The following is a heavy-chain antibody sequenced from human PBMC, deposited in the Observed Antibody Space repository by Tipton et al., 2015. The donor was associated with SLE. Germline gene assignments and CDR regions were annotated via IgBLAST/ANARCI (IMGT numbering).Heavy chain of an antibody. Sequence: TLSLTCAVYGGSFSGYYWSWIRQPPGKGLEWIGEINHSGRTNCNPSLKSRVTISVDTSKNQFSLKLSSVTAADTAVYYCADGIAAAGTYFQHWGQGTLVTVSS. V-gene: IGHV4-34*01. CDR1: GGSFSGYY. J-gene: IGHJ1*01. CDR3: ADGIAAAGTYFQH. CDR2: INHSGRT. D-gene: IGHD6-13*01.